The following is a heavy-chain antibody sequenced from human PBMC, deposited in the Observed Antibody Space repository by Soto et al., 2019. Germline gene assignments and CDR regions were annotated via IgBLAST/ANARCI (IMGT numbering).Heavy chain of an antibody. CDR1: GFTFSSYA. CDR2: ISGSGGST. V-gene: IGHV3-23*01. J-gene: IGHJ4*02. D-gene: IGHD2-15*01. CDR3: AKDLARAVTRYCSGGSCYYFDY. Sequence: GGSLRLSCAASGFTFSSYAMSWVRQAPGKGLEWVSAISGSGGSTYYADSVKGRFTISRDNSKNTLYLQMNSLRAEDTAVYYCAKDLARAVTRYCSGGSCYYFDYWGQGTLVTSPQ.